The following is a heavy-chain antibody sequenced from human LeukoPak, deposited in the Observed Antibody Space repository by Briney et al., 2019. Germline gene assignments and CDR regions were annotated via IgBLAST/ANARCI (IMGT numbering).Heavy chain of an antibody. V-gene: IGHV1-46*01. J-gene: IGHJ3*02. CDR3: ARDRVGVVTPGDAFDI. CDR2: INPSGGST. D-gene: IGHD4-23*01. Sequence: APVKVSCKASGYTFTSYYMHWVRQAPGQGLEWMGIINPSGGSTSYAQKFQGRVTMTRDTSTSTVYMELSSLRSEDTAVYYCARDRVGVVTPGDAFDIWGQGTMVTVSS. CDR1: GYTFTSYY.